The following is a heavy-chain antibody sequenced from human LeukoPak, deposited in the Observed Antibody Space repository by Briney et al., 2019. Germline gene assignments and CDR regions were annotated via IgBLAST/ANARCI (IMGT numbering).Heavy chain of an antibody. CDR1: GFTFSSYS. Sequence: TGGSLRLSCAASGFTFSSYSMNWVRQAPGKGLEWVSYISSSSSTIYYADSVKGRFTISRDNAKNSLYLQMNSLRAEDTAVYYCARDLGYGEVYWGQGTLVTVSS. CDR2: ISSSSSTI. J-gene: IGHJ4*02. D-gene: IGHD4-17*01. V-gene: IGHV3-48*01. CDR3: ARDLGYGEVY.